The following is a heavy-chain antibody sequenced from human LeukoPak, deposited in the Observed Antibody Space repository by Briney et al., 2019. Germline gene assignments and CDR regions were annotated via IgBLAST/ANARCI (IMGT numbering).Heavy chain of an antibody. J-gene: IGHJ4*02. CDR3: VKDATDSSAWGVFDY. V-gene: IGHV3-30*02. CDR1: GFTFSSYG. D-gene: IGHD6-19*01. Sequence: GGSLRLSCAASGFTFSSYGMHWVRQAPGKGLEWVAFIRYDGSNKYYADSVKGRFTISRDNSKNTLYLQMNSLRAEDTAVYYCVKDATDSSAWGVFDYWGQGTLVSVSP. CDR2: IRYDGSNK.